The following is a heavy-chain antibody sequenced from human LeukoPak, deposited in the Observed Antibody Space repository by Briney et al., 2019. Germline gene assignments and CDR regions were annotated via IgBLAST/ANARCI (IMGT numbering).Heavy chain of an antibody. D-gene: IGHD6-19*01. Sequence: GGSLRLSCAASGFTVSSNYMSWVRQAPGKGLEWVSVIYSGGSTYYADSVKGRFTVSRDNSKNTLYLQMNSLRAEDTAIYYCARDTGYSSGHAFDYWGQGTLVTVSS. V-gene: IGHV3-53*05. CDR3: ARDTGYSSGHAFDY. CDR2: IYSGGST. CDR1: GFTVSSNY. J-gene: IGHJ4*02.